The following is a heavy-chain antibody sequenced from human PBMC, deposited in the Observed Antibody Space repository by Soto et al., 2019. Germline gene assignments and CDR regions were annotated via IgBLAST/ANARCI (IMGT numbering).Heavy chain of an antibody. J-gene: IGHJ6*02. CDR1: GFMFDNYA. V-gene: IGHV3-9*01. Sequence: GGSLRLSCAASGFMFDNYAMHWVRQAPGKGLEWVSGISWNSGTIGYADSVKGRFTISRDNAKNSLYLQMNSLRAEDTALYYCAKSTGGTAHGRAVWGQGTTVTVSS. D-gene: IGHD2-8*02. CDR3: AKSTGGTAHGRAV. CDR2: ISWNSGTI.